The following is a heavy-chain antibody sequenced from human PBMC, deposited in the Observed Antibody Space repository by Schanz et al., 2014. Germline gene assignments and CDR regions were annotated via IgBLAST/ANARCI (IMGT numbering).Heavy chain of an antibody. CDR1: GFTVRTFA. J-gene: IGHJ6*03. V-gene: IGHV3-48*04. CDR2: ISNSGTTI. D-gene: IGHD2-21*02. Sequence: EVQVLESGEGLVEAGGSLRLSCAASGFTVRTFAMDWVRQAAGKGLEWVSYISNSGTTIYYADSVKGRFTISRDNAKNSLYLQMNSLRAEDTAVYYCARPSDSSWYMDVWGKGTTVTVSS. CDR3: ARPSDSSWYMDV.